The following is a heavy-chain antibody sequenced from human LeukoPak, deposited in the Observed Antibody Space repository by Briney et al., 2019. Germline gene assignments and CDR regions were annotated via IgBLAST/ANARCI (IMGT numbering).Heavy chain of an antibody. Sequence: ASVKVSCKASGFTFVSYGLTWVRQAPGQGLEWMGWISSNNGKTNNAQRFQGRFTMTTDASTSTAYMELRSLRSDDSAVYYCARGGTLIRGVNYPMDVWGQGTTVTVSS. V-gene: IGHV1-18*01. CDR1: GFTFVSYG. CDR3: ARGGTLIRGVNYPMDV. J-gene: IGHJ6*02. CDR2: ISSNNGKT. D-gene: IGHD3-10*01.